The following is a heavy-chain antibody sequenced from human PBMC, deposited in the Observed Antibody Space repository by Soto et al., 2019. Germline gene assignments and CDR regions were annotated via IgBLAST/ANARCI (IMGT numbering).Heavy chain of an antibody. CDR1: GYTFTGYY. V-gene: IGHV1-2*02. Sequence: ALVKVSCKASGYTFTGYYMHWVRQAPGQGLEWMGWINPNSGGTNYAQKFQGRVTMTRDTSISTAYMELSRLRSDDTAVYYCARSWGGLQPFDYWGQGTLVTVSS. D-gene: IGHD1-26*01. CDR3: ARSWGGLQPFDY. J-gene: IGHJ4*02. CDR2: INPNSGGT.